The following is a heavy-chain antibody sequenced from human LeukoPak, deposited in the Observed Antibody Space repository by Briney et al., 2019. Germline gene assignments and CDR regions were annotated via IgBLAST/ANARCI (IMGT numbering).Heavy chain of an antibody. D-gene: IGHD3-22*01. Sequence: NPSETLSLTCTVSGGSISSSSYYWGWIRQPPGKGLEWIGEINHSGSTNYNPSLKSRVTISVDTSKNQFSLKLSSVTAADTAVYYCARRFGYIDYWGQGTLVTVSP. CDR3: ARRFGYIDY. J-gene: IGHJ4*02. CDR1: GGSISSSSYY. CDR2: INHSGST. V-gene: IGHV4-39*07.